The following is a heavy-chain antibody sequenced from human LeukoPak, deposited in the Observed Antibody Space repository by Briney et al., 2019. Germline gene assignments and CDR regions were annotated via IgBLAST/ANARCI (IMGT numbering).Heavy chain of an antibody. Sequence: SETLSLTCTVSGGSISSGYYWGWIRQPPGKGLEWIGSIYHSGSTYYNPSLKSRVTISVDTSKNQFSLKLSSVTAADTAVYYCASQLLQGFDYWGQGTLVTVSS. J-gene: IGHJ4*02. CDR2: IYHSGST. CDR3: ASQLLQGFDY. V-gene: IGHV4-38-2*02. CDR1: GGSISSGYY. D-gene: IGHD2-2*01.